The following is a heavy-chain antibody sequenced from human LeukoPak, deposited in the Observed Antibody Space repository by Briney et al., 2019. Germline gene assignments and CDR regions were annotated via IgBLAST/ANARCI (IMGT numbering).Heavy chain of an antibody. D-gene: IGHD6-19*01. V-gene: IGHV7-4-1*02. CDR1: GYTFTSYA. Sequence: ASVKVCCKASGYTFTSYAMNWVRQAPGQGLGWMGWINTNTGNPTYAQGFTGRFVFSLDTSVSTAYLQISSLKAEDTAVYYCAREGGWYVGSSPIDYWGQGTLVTVSS. J-gene: IGHJ4*02. CDR3: AREGGWYVGSSPIDY. CDR2: INTNTGNP.